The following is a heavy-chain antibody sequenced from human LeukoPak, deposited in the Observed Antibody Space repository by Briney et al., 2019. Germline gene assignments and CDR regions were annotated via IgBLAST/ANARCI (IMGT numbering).Heavy chain of an antibody. CDR1: GGFFRDYY. CDR2: INHSRST. D-gene: IGHD2-2*01. V-gene: IGHV4-34*01. J-gene: IGHJ6*03. Sequence: PSETLSLTCAVYGGFFRDYYWSWIRQPPGKGLEWIGEINHSRSTNYNPSLKSRVTISVDTSKNQFSLKLSSVTAADTAVYYCARQIPAVRLTYYFYYYMDVWGKGTTVTVSS. CDR3: ARQIPAVRLTYYFYYYMDV.